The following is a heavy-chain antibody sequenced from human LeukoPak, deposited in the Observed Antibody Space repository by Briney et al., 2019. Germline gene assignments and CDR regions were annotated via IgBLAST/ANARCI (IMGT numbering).Heavy chain of an antibody. V-gene: IGHV3-23*01. J-gene: IGHJ5*02. D-gene: IGHD5-24*01. CDR2: MIGTGDT. Sequence: PGGSLRLSCVASGFNCGNFAVTWVRQAPGKGLEWVSGMIGTGDTYYADSVKGRFTMFRDYSRTTLYLQMNNLIFEDTAIYYCAKDMHYNDGRWEFDPWGQGTLVAVSS. CDR3: AKDMHYNDGRWEFDP. CDR1: GFNCGNFA.